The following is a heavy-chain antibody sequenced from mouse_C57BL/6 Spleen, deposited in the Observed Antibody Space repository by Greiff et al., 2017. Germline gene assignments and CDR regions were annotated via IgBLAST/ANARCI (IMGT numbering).Heavy chain of an antibody. D-gene: IGHD2-12*01. J-gene: IGHJ1*03. CDR2: IYPGSGST. CDR1: GYTFTSYW. CDR3: ARNYRTYWYFDV. V-gene: IGHV1-55*01. Sequence: QVQLQQPGAELVKPGASVKMSCTASGYTFTSYWITWVKQRPGQGLEWIGDIYPGSGSTNYNEKFKSKATLTVDTSSSTAYMQLSSLTSEDSAVYYYARNYRTYWYFDVWGTGTTVTVSS.